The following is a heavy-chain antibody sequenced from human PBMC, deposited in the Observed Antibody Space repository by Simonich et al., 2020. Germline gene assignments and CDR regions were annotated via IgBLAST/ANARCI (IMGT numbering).Heavy chain of an antibody. CDR2: INPNRGGT. CDR3: ARGALTGDYYYMDV. Sequence: QVQLVQSGAEVKKPGASVKVYCKASGYTFTGSYMHWVRQAPGQGLEWSGWINPNRGGTNYAQKFQGRVTMTRDTSISTAYMELSRLRSDDTAVYYCARGALTGDYYYMDVWGKGTTVTVSS. J-gene: IGHJ6*03. V-gene: IGHV1-2*02. D-gene: IGHD7-27*01. CDR1: GYTFTGSY.